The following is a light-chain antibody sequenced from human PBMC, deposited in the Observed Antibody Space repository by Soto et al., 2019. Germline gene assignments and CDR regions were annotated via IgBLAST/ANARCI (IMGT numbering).Light chain of an antibody. V-gene: IGKV3-20*01. Sequence: EIVLTQSPGTLSLSRGDRATLSCRASQSVSSTYLAWFQQRPDQSPRLLIYGASNRATGIPDRFSGSGSGTDFTLTINGLEPEDFAVYYCQQYGGSPYTFGQGTKLEIK. J-gene: IGKJ2*01. CDR2: GAS. CDR3: QQYGGSPYT. CDR1: QSVSSTY.